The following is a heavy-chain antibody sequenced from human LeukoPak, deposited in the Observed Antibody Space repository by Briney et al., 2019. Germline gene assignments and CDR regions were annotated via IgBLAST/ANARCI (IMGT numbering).Heavy chain of an antibody. D-gene: IGHD3-3*01. Sequence: PGGSLRLSCAASGFTFSGYSMNWVRQAPGKGLEWVSSISSSSYIYYADSVKGRFTISRDNAKNSLYLQMNSLRAEDTAVYYCARDGLNPIWSKSDAFDIWGQGTMVTVSS. CDR2: ISSSSYI. CDR1: GFTFSGYS. V-gene: IGHV3-21*01. CDR3: ARDGLNPIWSKSDAFDI. J-gene: IGHJ3*02.